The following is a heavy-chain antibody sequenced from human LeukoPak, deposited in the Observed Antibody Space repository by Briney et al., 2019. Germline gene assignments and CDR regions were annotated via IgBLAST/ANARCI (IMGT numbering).Heavy chain of an antibody. V-gene: IGHV1-18*01. CDR1: GYTCTSYG. Sequence: ASVKVSCKASGYTCTSYGISWVRQAPGQGLEWMGWISAYNGNTNYAQKLQGRVTMTTDTSTSTAYMGLRSLRSDDTAVYYCARRGYCSSTSCYAVEFDYWGQGTLVTVSS. D-gene: IGHD2-2*01. CDR3: ARRGYCSSTSCYAVEFDY. J-gene: IGHJ4*02. CDR2: ISAYNGNT.